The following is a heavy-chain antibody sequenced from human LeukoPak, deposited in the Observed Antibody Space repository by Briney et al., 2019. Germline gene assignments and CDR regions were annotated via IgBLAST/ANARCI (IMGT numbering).Heavy chain of an antibody. CDR2: INHSGST. J-gene: IGHJ6*03. Sequence: ETLSLTCAVYDGSFSGYYWSWIRQPPGKGLEWIGEINHSGSTNYNPSLKSRVTISVDTSKNQFSLKLSSVTAADTAVYYCARAHGSSSRIYYYYYMDVWGKGTTVTVSS. CDR3: ARAHGSSSRIYYYYYMDV. D-gene: IGHD6-6*01. CDR1: DGSFSGYY. V-gene: IGHV4-34*01.